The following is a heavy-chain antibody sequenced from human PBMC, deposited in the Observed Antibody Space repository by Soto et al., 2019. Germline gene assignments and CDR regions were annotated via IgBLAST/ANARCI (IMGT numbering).Heavy chain of an antibody. V-gene: IGHV4-39*07. CDR2: IYYSGST. CDR1: GGSISSSSYY. CDR3: AREVAGDAFDI. Sequence: SETLSLTCTVSGGSISSSSYYWGWIRQPPGKGLEWIGCIYYSGSTNYNPSLKSRVTISVDTSKNQFSLKLSSVTAADTAVYYCAREVAGDAFDIWGQGTMVTVSS. J-gene: IGHJ3*02. D-gene: IGHD2-15*01.